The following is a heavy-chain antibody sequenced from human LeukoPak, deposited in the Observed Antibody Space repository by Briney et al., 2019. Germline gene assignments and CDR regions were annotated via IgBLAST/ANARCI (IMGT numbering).Heavy chain of an antibody. Sequence: GASVRVSCKASGYTFTSYGISWVRQAPGQGLEWMGWISAYNGNKKYAQKVQGRVTMTTDTSTSTAYMELRSLRSDDTAMYYCARDLGVAGSLDVWGQGTTVNVSS. CDR3: ARDLGVAGSLDV. J-gene: IGHJ6*02. V-gene: IGHV1-18*01. CDR2: ISAYNGNK. CDR1: GYTFTSYG. D-gene: IGHD6-19*01.